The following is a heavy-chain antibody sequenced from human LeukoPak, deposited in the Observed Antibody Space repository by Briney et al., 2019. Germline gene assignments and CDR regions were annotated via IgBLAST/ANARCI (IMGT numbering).Heavy chain of an antibody. Sequence: GGSLRLSCAASGFTFSSYGMHWVRQAPGKGLGWVAVISYDGSNKYYADSVKGRFTISRDNSKNTLYLQMNSLRAEDMAVYYCAKDPERIAAAVGYFDYWGQGTLVTVSS. CDR3: AKDPERIAAAVGYFDY. CDR1: GFTFSSYG. CDR2: ISYDGSNK. D-gene: IGHD6-13*01. V-gene: IGHV3-30*18. J-gene: IGHJ4*02.